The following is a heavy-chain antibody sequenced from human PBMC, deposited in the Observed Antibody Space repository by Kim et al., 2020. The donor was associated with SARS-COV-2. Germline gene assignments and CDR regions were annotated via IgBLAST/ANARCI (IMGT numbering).Heavy chain of an antibody. D-gene: IGHD3-16*02. J-gene: IGHJ5*02. Sequence: SETLSLTCTVSGGSMSSFIWWSWVRQPPGQGLEWIGGIYHSGSTSYNPSLKSRVTTSLDKSKNQFSLRLTSVTAADTAVYSCARVDARSLIFHLWGQGTL. CDR2: IYHSGST. V-gene: IGHV4-4*02. CDR1: GGSMSSFIW. CDR3: ARVDARSLIFHL.